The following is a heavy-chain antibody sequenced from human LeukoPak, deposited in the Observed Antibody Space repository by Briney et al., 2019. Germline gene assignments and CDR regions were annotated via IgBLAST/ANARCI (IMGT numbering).Heavy chain of an antibody. D-gene: IGHD3-22*01. V-gene: IGHV3-23*01. CDR2: ISGSDGST. Sequence: GGSLRLSCAAYGFTFSSYAMSWVRQAPGKGLEWVSAISGSDGSTYYADSVKGRFTISRDNSKNTLYLQMNSLRAEDTAVYYCAKGVVVVSYYYYGMDVWGQGTTVTVSS. CDR1: GFTFSSYA. CDR3: AKGVVVVSYYYYGMDV. J-gene: IGHJ6*02.